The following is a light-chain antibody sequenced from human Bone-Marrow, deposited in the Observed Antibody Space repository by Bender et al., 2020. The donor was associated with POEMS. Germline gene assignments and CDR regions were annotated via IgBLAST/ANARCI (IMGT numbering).Light chain of an antibody. J-gene: IGLJ2*01. CDR2: RDN. V-gene: IGLV3-1*01. Sequence: SYELTQPPSVSVSPGQSATITCSGDNLGDKYASWYQQMPGQSPVLVIYRDNQRPSGIPERFSGSNSGNTATLTISGTQATDEGDYYCQAWDTYSVIFGGGTKLTVL. CDR1: NLGDKY. CDR3: QAWDTYSVI.